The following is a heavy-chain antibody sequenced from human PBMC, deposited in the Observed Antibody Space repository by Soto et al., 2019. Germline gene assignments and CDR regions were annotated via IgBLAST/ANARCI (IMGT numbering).Heavy chain of an antibody. CDR2: IDYSGST. CDR3: ASIVTYCSSTSCTHHMDV. D-gene: IGHD2-2*01. CDR1: GDSISSYY. V-gene: IGHV4-59*01. Sequence: SETLSLTCTVSGDSISSYYWSWIRQPPGKGLEWIGYIDYSGSTNYNPSLKSRVTISVDTSKNQFSLKLSSVTAADTAVYYCASIVTYCSSTSCTHHMDVWGKGTTVTVSS. J-gene: IGHJ6*03.